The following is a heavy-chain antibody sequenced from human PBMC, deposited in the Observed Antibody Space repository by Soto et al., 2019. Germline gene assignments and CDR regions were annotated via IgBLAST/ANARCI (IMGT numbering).Heavy chain of an antibody. V-gene: IGHV1-2*04. J-gene: IGHJ3*02. CDR1: GYTFTGYY. D-gene: IGHD3-10*01. CDR3: ARGGWVDYYGSGSYYTAFDI. CDR2: INPNSGGT. Sequence: GASVKVSCKASGYTFTGYYMHWVRQAPGQGLEWMGWINPNSGGTNYAQKFQGWVTMTRDTSISTAYMELSRLRSDDTAVYYCARGGWVDYYGSGSYYTAFDIWGQGIMVTVSS.